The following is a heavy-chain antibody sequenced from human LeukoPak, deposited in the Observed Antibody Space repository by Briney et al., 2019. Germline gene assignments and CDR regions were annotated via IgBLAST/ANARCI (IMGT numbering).Heavy chain of an antibody. J-gene: IGHJ6*03. Sequence: GGSLRLSCAASGFTFSSYAMHWVRQAPGKGLEWVAVISYDGSNKYYADSVKGRFTISRDNSKNTLYLQMNSLRAEDTAVYYCARDPSSSDFWSGYYPPNYYYYMDVWGKGTTVTVSS. V-gene: IGHV3-30-3*01. CDR1: GFTFSSYA. D-gene: IGHD3-3*01. CDR3: ARDPSSSDFWSGYYPPNYYYYMDV. CDR2: ISYDGSNK.